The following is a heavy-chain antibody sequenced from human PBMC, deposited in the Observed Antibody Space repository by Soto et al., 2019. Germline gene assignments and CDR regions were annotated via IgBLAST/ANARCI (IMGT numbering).Heavy chain of an antibody. CDR3: AREGGYCSSTSCQGIEY. CDR1: GYSFTSYW. J-gene: IGHJ4*02. V-gene: IGHV5-51*01. CDR2: IYPGDSGT. Sequence: GESLKISCKASGYSFTSYWIAWVRQMPGKGLEWMGIIYPGDSGTRYSPSFQGQVTISADRSTSTAYLHWSSLKASDTAMYYCAREGGYCSSTSCQGIEYWGQGTMVTVSS. D-gene: IGHD2-2*01.